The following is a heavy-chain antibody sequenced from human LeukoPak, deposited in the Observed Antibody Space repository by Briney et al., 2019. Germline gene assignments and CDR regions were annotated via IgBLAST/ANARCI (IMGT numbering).Heavy chain of an antibody. J-gene: IGHJ4*02. D-gene: IGHD5-18*01. CDR2: IYHSGST. CDR1: GYSISSGYY. Sequence: PSETLSLTCTVSGYSISSGYYWGWIRQPPGKGLEWIGIIYHSGSTYYNPSLKSRVTISVDTSKNQFSLKLSSVTAADTAVYYCARDGSGYSYGHADYWGQGTLVTVSS. CDR3: ARDGSGYSYGHADY. V-gene: IGHV4-38-2*02.